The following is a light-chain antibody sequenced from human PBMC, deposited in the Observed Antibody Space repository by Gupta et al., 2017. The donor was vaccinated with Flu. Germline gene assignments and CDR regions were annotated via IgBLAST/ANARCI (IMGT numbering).Light chain of an antibody. CDR2: RAS. V-gene: IGKV3-15*01. Sequence: EIVMTQSPATLSVSPGERATLSCRASQSVDFNLAWYQQKPGQAPGLLIYRASIRATGIPARFSGSGSGTEFTLTISSLQSEDFAVYYCQQYNNWPPITFGQGTRVDIK. CDR1: QSVDFN. J-gene: IGKJ5*01. CDR3: QQYNNWPPIT.